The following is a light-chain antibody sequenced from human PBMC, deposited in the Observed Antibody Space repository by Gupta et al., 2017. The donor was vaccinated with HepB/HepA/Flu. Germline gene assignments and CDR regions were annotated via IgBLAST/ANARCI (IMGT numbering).Light chain of an antibody. J-gene: IGLJ2*01. CDR1: NLGDKN. CDR2: QNN. V-gene: IGLV3-1*01. CDR3: QAWVTNIEI. Sequence: SYEVTQPPSVSVSPGRTASITCSGDNLGDKNVCWYKQKPGQSPVLVIYQNNKRPSGIPKRFSGSSSGNTGTLTISGTQAVDEADYYCQAWVTNIEIFGGGTKLTVL.